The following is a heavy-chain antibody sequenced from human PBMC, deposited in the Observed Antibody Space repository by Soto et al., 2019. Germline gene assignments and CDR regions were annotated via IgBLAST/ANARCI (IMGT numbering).Heavy chain of an antibody. D-gene: IGHD2-2*01. J-gene: IGHJ4*02. V-gene: IGHV3-15*01. CDR3: TTDPSYAPFDY. CDR1: GFTFSNAW. CDR2: IKSKTDGGTT. Sequence: PGGSLRLSCAASGFTFSNAWMSWVRQAPGKGLEWVGRIKSKTDGGTTDYAAPVKGKFTISRDDSKNTLYLQMNSLRTEDTAVYYCTTDPSYAPFDYWGQGTLVTVSS.